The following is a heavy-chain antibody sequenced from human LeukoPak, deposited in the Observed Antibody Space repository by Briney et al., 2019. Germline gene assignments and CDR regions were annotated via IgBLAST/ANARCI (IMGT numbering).Heavy chain of an antibody. V-gene: IGHV4-34*01. D-gene: IGHD3-16*01. Sequence: SETLSLTCAVYGVSFSGYYWSWIRQPPGKGLEWIGEINHSGSTNYYPSLKSRVTISVDTSKNQFSLKLSSVTAADTAVYYCARSPPPGATAYGAVDYWGQGTLVTVSS. CDR3: ARSPPPGATAYGAVDY. CDR1: GVSFSGYY. J-gene: IGHJ4*02. CDR2: INHSGST.